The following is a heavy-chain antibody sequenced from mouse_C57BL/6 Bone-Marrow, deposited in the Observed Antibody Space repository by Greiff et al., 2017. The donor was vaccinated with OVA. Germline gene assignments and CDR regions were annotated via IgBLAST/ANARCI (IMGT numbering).Heavy chain of an antibody. CDR3: ARGGYSNYVWYFDV. D-gene: IGHD2-5*01. V-gene: IGHV1-69*01. Sequence: QVQLQQPGAELVMPGASVKLSCKASGYTFTSYWMHWVKQRPGQGLEWIREIDPSDSYTNYNQKFKGKSTLTVDKSSSTAYMQLSSLTSEDSAVYYCARGGYSNYVWYFDVWGTGTTVTVSS. CDR2: IDPSDSYT. CDR1: GYTFTSYW. J-gene: IGHJ1*03.